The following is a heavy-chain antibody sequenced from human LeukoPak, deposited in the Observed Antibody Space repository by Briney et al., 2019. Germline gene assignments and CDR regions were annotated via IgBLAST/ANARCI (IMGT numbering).Heavy chain of an antibody. D-gene: IGHD6-6*01. CDR1: GFSMSVYW. CDR2: IKPDGSER. V-gene: IGHV3-7*03. Sequence: GGSLRLSCEASGFSMSVYWMSWVRQAPGKGLEWVGNIKPDGSERNYVDSVKGRFTISRDNAKKSLYLQMSSLRAEDTAVYYCARDGRREDAFDIWGQGTMVTVSS. CDR3: ARDGRREDAFDI. J-gene: IGHJ3*02.